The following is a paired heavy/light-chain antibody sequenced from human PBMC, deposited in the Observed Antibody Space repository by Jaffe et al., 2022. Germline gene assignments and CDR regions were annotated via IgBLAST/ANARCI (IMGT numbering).Light chain of an antibody. V-gene: IGKV3-20*01. Sequence: EIVLTQSPGTLSLSPGERATLSCRASQSVTSSYLAWYQQKPGQAPRLLIYGASSRATGIPDRFSGSGSGTDFTLSISRLEPEDFAVYYCQQYGSSPRYTFGQGTKLQIK. J-gene: IGKJ2*01. CDR2: GAS. CDR1: QSVTSSY. CDR3: QQYGSSPRYT.
Heavy chain of an antibody. D-gene: IGHD3-9*01. CDR2: IYSGGTT. Sequence: EVQLVESGGGLVQPGGSLRLSCAASGFTVSGHYLSWVRQAPGKGLEWVSVIYSGGTTYYADSVKGRFTISRDISTNTLCLQMNSLRPEDTAVYYCATEREGYYFLTGYYRSYYYYMDVWGKGTTVTVSS. J-gene: IGHJ6*03. CDR3: ATEREGYYFLTGYYRSYYYYMDV. CDR1: GFTVSGHY. V-gene: IGHV3-66*02.